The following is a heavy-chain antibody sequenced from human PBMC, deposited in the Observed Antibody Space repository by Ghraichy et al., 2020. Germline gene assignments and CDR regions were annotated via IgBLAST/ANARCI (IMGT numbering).Heavy chain of an antibody. D-gene: IGHD2/OR15-2a*01. CDR3: ARGPHPPQFRITYYFDY. CDR1: GYTFTGYY. J-gene: IGHJ4*02. CDR2: INPNSGGT. V-gene: IGHV1-2*02. Sequence: ASVKVSCKASGYTFTGYYMHWVRQAPGQGLEWMGWINPNSGGTNYAQKFQGRVTMTRDTSISTAYMELSRLRSDDTAVYYCARGPHPPQFRITYYFDYWGQGTLVTVSS.